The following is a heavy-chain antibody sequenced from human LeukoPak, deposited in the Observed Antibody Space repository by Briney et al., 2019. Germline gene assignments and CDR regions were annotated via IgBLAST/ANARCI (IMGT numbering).Heavy chain of an antibody. CDR1: GFTLSSHN. Sequence: AGGSLRLSCAASGFTLSSHNMNWVRQAPGKGLEWVSSISSSSSYIYYADSVKGRFTISRDNAKNSVYLQMNSLRAEDTAVYYCARPYYYSSGSLPYWGQGTLVTVSS. J-gene: IGHJ4*02. CDR3: ARPYYYSSGSLPY. CDR2: ISSSSSYI. D-gene: IGHD3-10*01. V-gene: IGHV3-21*01.